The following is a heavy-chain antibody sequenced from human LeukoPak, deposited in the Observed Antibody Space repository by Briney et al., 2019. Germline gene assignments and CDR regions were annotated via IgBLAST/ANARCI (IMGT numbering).Heavy chain of an antibody. J-gene: IGHJ5*02. V-gene: IGHV4-39*01. CDR3: ARTFYDFWSGYLNWFDP. Sequence: PSETLSLTCTVSGGSISSSSYYWGWIRQPPGKGLEWSGSIYYSGSTYYNPSLKSRVTISVDTSKNQFSLKLSSVTAADTAVYYCARTFYDFWSGYLNWFDPWGQGTLVTVSS. D-gene: IGHD3-3*01. CDR2: IYYSGST. CDR1: GGSISSSSYY.